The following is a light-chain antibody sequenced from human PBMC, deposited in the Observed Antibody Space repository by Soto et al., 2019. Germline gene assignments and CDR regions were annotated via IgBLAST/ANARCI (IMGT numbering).Light chain of an antibody. CDR1: SSGGYNY. CDR3: SSYTSSSTLV. CDR2: EVS. Sequence: QSALTQPASVSGSPGQSITISCTGTSSGGYNYVSWYQQHPGKAPKLMIYEVSNRPSGVSNRFSGSKSGNTASLTISGLQAEDEADYYCSSYTSSSTLVFGGGTKVTVL. V-gene: IGLV2-14*01. J-gene: IGLJ2*01.